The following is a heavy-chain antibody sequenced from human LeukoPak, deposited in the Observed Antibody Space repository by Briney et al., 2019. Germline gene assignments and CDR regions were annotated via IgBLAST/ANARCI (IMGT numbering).Heavy chain of an antibody. J-gene: IGHJ6*03. D-gene: IGHD1-26*01. Sequence: GGSLRLSCAASGFTFSSYGMSWVRQAPGKGLEWVSAISGSGGSTYYADSVKGRFTISRDNAKNSLYLQMNSLRAEDTAVYYCARGVGATTDYYYYMDVWGKGTTVTISS. CDR1: GFTFSSYG. CDR3: ARGVGATTDYYYYMDV. CDR2: ISGSGGST. V-gene: IGHV3-23*01.